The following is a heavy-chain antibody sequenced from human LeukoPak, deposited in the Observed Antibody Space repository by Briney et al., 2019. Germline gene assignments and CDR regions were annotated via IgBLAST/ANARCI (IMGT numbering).Heavy chain of an antibody. Sequence: SETLSLTCAVYGGSFSNYYWSWIRQPPGRGLECIGDINHSGSSNFHPSLKSRVTMSVDTSKNQFSLKVNFVTAADTAMYYCARGPTSDIYDSSGYYYDSWGQGTLVTVSS. CDR3: ARGPTSDIYDSSGYYYDS. D-gene: IGHD3-22*01. V-gene: IGHV4-34*01. CDR2: INHSGSS. CDR1: GGSFSNYY. J-gene: IGHJ4*02.